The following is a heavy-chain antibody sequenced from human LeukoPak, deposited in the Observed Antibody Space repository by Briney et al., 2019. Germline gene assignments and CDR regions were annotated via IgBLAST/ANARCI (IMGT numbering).Heavy chain of an antibody. CDR1: GFSLSTSEMR. Sequence: SGPTLVNPTQTLTLTCTLSGFSLSTSEMRESWIRQPPGKALEWLARIDWNDDKFDSTSLKTRLTISKDTSKNQVVLTMTNMDPVDTATYYCARMGNDGSLEYWGQGTLVTVSS. J-gene: IGHJ4*02. V-gene: IGHV2-70*04. CDR3: ARMGNDGSLEY. CDR2: IDWNDDK. D-gene: IGHD1-1*01.